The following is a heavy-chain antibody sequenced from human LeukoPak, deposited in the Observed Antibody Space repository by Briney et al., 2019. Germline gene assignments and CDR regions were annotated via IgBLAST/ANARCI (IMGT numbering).Heavy chain of an antibody. V-gene: IGHV4-59*01. J-gene: IGHJ6*03. Sequence: SETLSLTCTVSGGSISSYYWSWIRQPPGKGLEWIGYIYYSGSTNYNPSLKSLVTISVDTSKNQFSLKLSSVTAADTAVYYCARGLMVRGVIGYYYYMDVWGKGTTVTVSS. CDR1: GGSISSYY. D-gene: IGHD3-10*01. CDR3: ARGLMVRGVIGYYYYMDV. CDR2: IYYSGST.